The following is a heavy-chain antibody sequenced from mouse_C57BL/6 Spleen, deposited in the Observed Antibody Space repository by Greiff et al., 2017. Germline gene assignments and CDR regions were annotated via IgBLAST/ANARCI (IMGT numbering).Heavy chain of an antibody. V-gene: IGHV1-80*01. J-gene: IGHJ3*01. D-gene: IGHD4-1*01. Sequence: QVQLKESGAELVKPGASVKISCKASGYAFSSYWMNWVKQRPGKGLEWIGQIYPGDGDTNYNGKFKGKATLTADKSSSTAYMQLSILTSEDSAVYFCARSGTGTWFAYWGQGTLVTVSA. CDR3: ARSGTGTWFAY. CDR2: IYPGDGDT. CDR1: GYAFSSYW.